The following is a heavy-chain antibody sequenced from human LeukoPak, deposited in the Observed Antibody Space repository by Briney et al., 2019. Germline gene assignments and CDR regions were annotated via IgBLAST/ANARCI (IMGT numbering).Heavy chain of an antibody. CDR2: IKQDGSEK. J-gene: IGHJ4*02. D-gene: IGHD3-22*01. CDR1: GFTFSSYW. Sequence: GGSLRLSCAASGFTFSSYWMSWVRQAPGKGLEWVANIKQDGSEKYYVDSVKGRFTISRDNAKNSLYLQMNSLRAEDMAVYYCARGLYYYDSSGYFDYWGQGTLVTVSS. CDR3: ARGLYYYDSSGYFDY. V-gene: IGHV3-7*02.